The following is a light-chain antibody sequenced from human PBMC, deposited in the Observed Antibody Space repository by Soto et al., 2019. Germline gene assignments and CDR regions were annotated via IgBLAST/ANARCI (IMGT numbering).Light chain of an antibody. J-gene: IGKJ1*01. CDR1: HTISSSY. CDR2: GAS. Sequence: ETVMTQSPATLSVSPGERATLSCRASHTISSSYLAWYQQKPGQAPRLLIYGASTRATGIPARFSGSGSGTEFTLTISSLQSEDFAVYYCQQYNNWPPWTFGQGTKVDIK. CDR3: QQYNNWPPWT. V-gene: IGKV3-15*01.